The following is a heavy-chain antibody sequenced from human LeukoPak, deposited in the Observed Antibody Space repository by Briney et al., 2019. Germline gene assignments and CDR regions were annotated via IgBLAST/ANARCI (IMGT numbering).Heavy chain of an antibody. CDR2: ISGGADNT. Sequence: GGSLRLSCAASGFTFSNAWMSWVRQAPGRGLEWVSGISGGADNTYYADSVRGRFTISRDYSKNTLYLQIDSLRADDTAVYYCAKAPPNWGANWSPFDYWGQGTLVTVSS. V-gene: IGHV3-23*01. D-gene: IGHD3-16*01. CDR3: AKAPPNWGANWSPFDY. J-gene: IGHJ4*02. CDR1: GFTFSNAW.